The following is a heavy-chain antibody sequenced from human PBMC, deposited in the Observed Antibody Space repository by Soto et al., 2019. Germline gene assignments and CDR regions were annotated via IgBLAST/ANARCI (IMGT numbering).Heavy chain of an antibody. V-gene: IGHV3-23*01. CDR1: GFTFSSYA. CDR3: EQYDSSGWYTDY. CDR2: ISGSGGST. D-gene: IGHD6-19*01. J-gene: IGHJ4*02. Sequence: GGSLRLSCAASGFTFSSYAMSWVRQAPGKGLEWVSAISGSGGSTYYADSAKGRFTISRDNSKNTLYLQMNSLRAEDTAVYYCEQYDSSGWYTDYWGQGTLVTVSS.